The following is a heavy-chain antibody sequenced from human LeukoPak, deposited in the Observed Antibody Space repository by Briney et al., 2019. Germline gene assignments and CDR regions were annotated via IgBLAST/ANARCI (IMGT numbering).Heavy chain of an antibody. CDR3: VRRREWEPVDY. Sequence: SETLSLTCTVSGGSISSSSYYWGWIRQPPGKGLEWIGSIYYSGSTYYNPSLKSRVTISVDTSKNQFSLKLSSVTAADTAVYYCVRRREWEPVDYWGQGAMVTVSS. CDR2: IYYSGST. J-gene: IGHJ4*02. D-gene: IGHD1-26*01. V-gene: IGHV4-39*01. CDR1: GGSISSSSYY.